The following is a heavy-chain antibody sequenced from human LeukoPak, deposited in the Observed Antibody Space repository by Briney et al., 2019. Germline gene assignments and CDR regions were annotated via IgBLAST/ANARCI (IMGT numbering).Heavy chain of an antibody. CDR3: ARDENDVLDNWFDP. V-gene: IGHV4-30-2*05. CDR2: IYHSGST. Sequence: SQTLSLTCTVSGGSISSGGYYWSWIRQPPGKGLEWIGYIYHSGSTYYNPSLKSRVTISVDTSKNQFSLKLSSVTAADMAVYYCARDENDVLDNWFDPWGQGTLVTVSS. D-gene: IGHD1-1*01. CDR1: GGSISSGGYY. J-gene: IGHJ5*02.